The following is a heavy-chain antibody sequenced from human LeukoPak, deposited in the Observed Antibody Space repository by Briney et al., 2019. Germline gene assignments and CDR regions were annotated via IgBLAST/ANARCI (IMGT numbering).Heavy chain of an antibody. CDR3: ARDRDSSVFDY. V-gene: IGHV3-48*04. CDR1: GFIFSSYS. D-gene: IGHD3-22*01. Sequence: GGSLRLSCAASGFIFSSYSMNWVRQAPGKGLEWVSYISSSGSTIYYADSVKGRFTISRDNAKNSLYLQMNSLRAEDTAVYYCARDRDSSVFDYWGQGTLVTVSS. CDR2: ISSSGSTI. J-gene: IGHJ4*02.